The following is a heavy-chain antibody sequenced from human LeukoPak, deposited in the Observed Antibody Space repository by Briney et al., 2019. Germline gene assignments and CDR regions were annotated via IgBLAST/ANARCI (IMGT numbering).Heavy chain of an antibody. CDR1: GYTFTSYG. CDR2: INPNSGGT. V-gene: IGHV1-2*02. J-gene: IGHJ4*02. CDR3: ARDRSLRLGESTYDY. D-gene: IGHD3-16*01. Sequence: ASVKVSCKASGYTFTSYGISWVRQAPGQGLEWMGWINPNSGGTNYAQKFQGRVTMTRDTSISTAYMELSRLRSDDTAVYYCARDRSLRLGESTYDYWGQGTLVTVSS.